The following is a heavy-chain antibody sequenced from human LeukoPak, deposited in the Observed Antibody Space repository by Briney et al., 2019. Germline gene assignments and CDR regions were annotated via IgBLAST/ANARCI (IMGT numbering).Heavy chain of an antibody. CDR1: GFTFSSYG. J-gene: IGHJ1*01. CDR2: ISYDGSNK. Sequence: GGSLRLSCAASGFTFSSYGMHWVRQAPGKGLEWVAVISYDGSNKYYADSVKGRFTISRDNSQNTLYLQMNSLRGEDTAVYYCAADSSGYRTFQYWGQGTLVTVSS. D-gene: IGHD3-22*01. CDR3: AADSSGYRTFQY. V-gene: IGHV3-30*03.